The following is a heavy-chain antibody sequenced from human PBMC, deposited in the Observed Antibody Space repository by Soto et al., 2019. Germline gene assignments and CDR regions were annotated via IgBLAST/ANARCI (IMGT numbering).Heavy chain of an antibody. Sequence: SETLSLTCTVSGGSISSGGYYWSWIRQHPGKGLEWIGYIYYSGSTYYNPSLKSRVTISVDTSKNQFSLKLSSVTAADTAVYYCARRQGYDNYGMDVWGQGTTVTVSS. D-gene: IGHD5-12*01. CDR3: ARRQGYDNYGMDV. V-gene: IGHV4-31*03. CDR2: IYYSGST. J-gene: IGHJ6*02. CDR1: GGSISSGGYY.